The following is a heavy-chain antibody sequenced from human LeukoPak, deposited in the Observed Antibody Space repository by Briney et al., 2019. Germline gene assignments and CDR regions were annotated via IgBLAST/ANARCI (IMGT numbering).Heavy chain of an antibody. CDR3: ARDKYSGFVFDC. V-gene: IGHV3-48*03. CDR2: ISSSDSST. Sequence: PGGSLRLSCAASGFTFSSYEMNWVRQAPGKGLEWVSYISSSDSSTYYADSVKGRFTISRDNAKYSLSLQMNSLRVGDTAVYYCARDKYSGFVFDCWGQGTLVTVFS. D-gene: IGHD5-12*01. J-gene: IGHJ4*02. CDR1: GFTFSSYE.